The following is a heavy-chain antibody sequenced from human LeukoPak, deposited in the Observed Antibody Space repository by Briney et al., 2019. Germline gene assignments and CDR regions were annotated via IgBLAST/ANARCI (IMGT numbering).Heavy chain of an antibody. CDR1: GGTFSSYA. D-gene: IGHD2-2*01. V-gene: IGHV1-69*05. CDR2: IIPIFGTA. CDR3: ARAGAPIVVVPAANDYYYYYMDV. J-gene: IGHJ6*03. Sequence: ASVKVPCKASGGTFSSYAISWVRQAPGQGPEWMGGIIPIFGTANYAQKFQGRVTITTDESTSTAYMELSSLRSEDTAVYYCARAGAPIVVVPAANDYYYYYMDVWGKGTTVTVSS.